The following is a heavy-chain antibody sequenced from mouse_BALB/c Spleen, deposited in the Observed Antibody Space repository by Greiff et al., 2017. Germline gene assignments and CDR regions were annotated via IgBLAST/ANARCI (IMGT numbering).Heavy chain of an antibody. CDR2: ISSGGSYT. V-gene: IGHV5-6*02. Sequence: EVKLVESGGDLVKPGGSLKLSCAASGFTFSSYGMSWVRQTPDKRLEWVATISSGGSYTYYPDSVKGRFTISRDNAKNTLYLQMSSLKSEDTAMYYCARPQNSRMTTASWFAYWGQGTLVTVSA. J-gene: IGHJ3*01. CDR3: ARPQNSRMTTASWFAY. CDR1: GFTFSSYG. D-gene: IGHD1-2*01.